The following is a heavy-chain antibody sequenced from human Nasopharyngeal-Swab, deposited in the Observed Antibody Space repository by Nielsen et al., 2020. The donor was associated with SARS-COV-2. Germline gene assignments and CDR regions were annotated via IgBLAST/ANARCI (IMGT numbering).Heavy chain of an antibody. CDR1: GGSFSGYY. CDR2: INHSGTT. V-gene: IGHV4-34*01. CDR3: ARGHRSISMIVVVIATAHFYFDS. J-gene: IGHJ4*02. Sequence: SETLSLTCAVYGGSFSGYYWSWIRQPPGKGLEWIGDINHSGTTSYNPSLKSRVTISSDTSKNQFSLKLSSVTAAATAVYYCARGHRSISMIVVVIATAHFYFDSWGRGTLVTVTS. D-gene: IGHD3-22*01.